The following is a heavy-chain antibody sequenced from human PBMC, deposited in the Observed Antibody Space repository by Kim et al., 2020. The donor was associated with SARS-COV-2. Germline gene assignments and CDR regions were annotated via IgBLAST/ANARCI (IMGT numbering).Heavy chain of an antibody. CDR2: INPDGSAE. CDR1: GFTFNNYY. CDR3: GRESRNSPAMD. Sequence: GGSLRLSCAASGFTFNNYYMAWVRQAPGRGLEWVAKINPDGSAEYYVDSVKGRFTISRDNAKNSLSLQMNNLRGDDTAVYYCGRESRNSPAMDWGQGTLVTVSS. J-gene: IGHJ1*01. V-gene: IGHV3-7*01.